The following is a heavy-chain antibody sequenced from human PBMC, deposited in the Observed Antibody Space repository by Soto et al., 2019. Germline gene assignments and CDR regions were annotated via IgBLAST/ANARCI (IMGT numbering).Heavy chain of an antibody. CDR2: ISGGGDTT. CDR1: GLTFNNYA. Sequence: EVQLLESGGGLVQPGGSLRLSCAASGLTFNNYAMTWVRQAPGKGLEWVSAISGGGDTTSYADSVKGRFTVSRDGSKNTRYLQMSSLRAEDTALYCCAKGRGGSGSLTPRVDFWGQGTLVTVSS. V-gene: IGHV3-23*01. J-gene: IGHJ4*02. CDR3: AKGRGGSGSLTPRVDF. D-gene: IGHD3-10*01.